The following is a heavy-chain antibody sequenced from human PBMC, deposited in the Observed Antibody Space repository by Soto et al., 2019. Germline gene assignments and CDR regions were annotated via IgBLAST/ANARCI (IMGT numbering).Heavy chain of an antibody. CDR3: ARAVHYYDSSGYYLTPNFYFDY. CDR2: ISAYNGNT. CDR1: GYTFTSYG. V-gene: IGHV1-18*01. D-gene: IGHD3-22*01. Sequence: ASVKVSCKASGYTFTSYGISWVRQAPGQGLEWMGWISAYNGNTNYAQKLQGRVTMTTDTSTSTAYMELRSLRSDDTAVYYCARAVHYYDSSGYYLTPNFYFDYWGQETLVTVSS. J-gene: IGHJ4*02.